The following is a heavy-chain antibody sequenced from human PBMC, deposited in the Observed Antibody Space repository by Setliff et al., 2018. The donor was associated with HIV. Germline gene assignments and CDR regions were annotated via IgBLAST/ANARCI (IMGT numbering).Heavy chain of an antibody. CDR3: ARDLYCSGGSCYSPGGTDAFDI. J-gene: IGHJ3*02. Sequence: HPGGSLRLSCAASGFTFSSYSMNWVRQAPGKGLEWVSYISSSSSTIYYADSVKGRFTISRDNAKNSLYLQMNSLRAEDTAVYYCARDLYCSGGSCYSPGGTDAFDIWGQGTMVTVSS. D-gene: IGHD2-15*01. V-gene: IGHV3-48*04. CDR2: ISSSSSTI. CDR1: GFTFSSYS.